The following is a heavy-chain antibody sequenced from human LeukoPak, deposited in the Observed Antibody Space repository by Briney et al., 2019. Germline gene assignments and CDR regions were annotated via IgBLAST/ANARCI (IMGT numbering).Heavy chain of an antibody. CDR2: IDPSDSYT. V-gene: IGHV5-10-1*01. J-gene: IGHJ6*02. Sequence: GESLRISCKGSGYSFTSYWISWVRQMPGKGLEWMGRIDPSDSYTNYSPSFQGHVTISADKSISTAYLQWSSLKASDTAMYYCARLNVGVIHYYYGMDVWGQGTTVTVSS. CDR3: ARLNVGVIHYYYGMDV. D-gene: IGHD3-10*01. CDR1: GYSFTSYW.